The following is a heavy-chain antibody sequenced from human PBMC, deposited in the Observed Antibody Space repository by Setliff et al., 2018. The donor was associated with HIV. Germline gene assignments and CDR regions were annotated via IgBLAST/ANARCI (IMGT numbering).Heavy chain of an antibody. V-gene: IGHV3-48*01. D-gene: IGHD3-10*02. CDR1: GFTFSSNS. Sequence: LRLSCAASGFTFSSNSMSWVRQAPGKGPEWISYISRGSSTILYADSVKGRFTISRDNAKNSLYLQMNSLRAEDTAVYYCVKVSRGTVVRGVILVGYFDYWGQGTLVTVSS. CDR2: ISRGSSTI. CDR3: VKVSRGTVVRGVILVGYFDY. J-gene: IGHJ4*02.